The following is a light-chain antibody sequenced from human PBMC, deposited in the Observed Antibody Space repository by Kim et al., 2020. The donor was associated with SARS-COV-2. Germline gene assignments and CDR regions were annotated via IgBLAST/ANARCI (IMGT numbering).Light chain of an antibody. CDR3: CSYAGSSTLV. CDR2: EVS. V-gene: IGLV2-23*02. J-gene: IGLJ2*01. CDR1: SSDVGSYNL. Sequence: QSALTQPASVSGSPGQSITISCTGTSSDVGSYNLVSWYQQHPGKAPKLMIYEVSKRPSGVSNRFSGSKFGHTASLTISGLQAEDEADYYCCSYAGSSTLVFGGGTQLTVL.